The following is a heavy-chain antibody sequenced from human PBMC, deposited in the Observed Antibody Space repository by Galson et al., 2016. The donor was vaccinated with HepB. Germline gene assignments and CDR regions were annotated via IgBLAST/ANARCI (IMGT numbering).Heavy chain of an antibody. CDR1: GFTFSAYW. J-gene: IGHJ3*01. Sequence: SLRLSCAASGFTFSAYWMAWIRQAPGKGLEWVANTTQDGSGKHYVDSAKGRFTVSRDNAKNSVFLDMNSLRAEDTAVYYCVSGYTSGIWGQGTTVTVSS. CDR3: VSGYTSGI. CDR2: TTQDGSGK. D-gene: IGHD6-19*01. V-gene: IGHV3-7*01.